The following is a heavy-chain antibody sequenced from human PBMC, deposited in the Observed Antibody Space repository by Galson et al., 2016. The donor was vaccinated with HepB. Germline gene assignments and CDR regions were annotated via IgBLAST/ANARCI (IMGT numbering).Heavy chain of an antibody. V-gene: IGHV1-18*01. CDR2: ISAYNGNT. D-gene: IGHD2-21*01. J-gene: IGHJ4*02. Sequence: SVKVSCKASGCTFTSYDICWVRQAPGQGLEWVGCISAYNGNTNYADHLQGRVTMTTDTSTGTAYMELKSLRSDDTAVYYCARRYFGVEDYFDYWGQGTLVTVSS. CDR3: ARRYFGVEDYFDY. CDR1: GCTFTSYD.